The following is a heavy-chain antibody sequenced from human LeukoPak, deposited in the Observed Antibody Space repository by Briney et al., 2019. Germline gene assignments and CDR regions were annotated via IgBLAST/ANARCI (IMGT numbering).Heavy chain of an antibody. CDR1: GYRFTSYW. J-gene: IGHJ5*02. D-gene: IGHD2-8*01. Sequence: GESLKISCKGSGYRFTSYWIGWVRQMPGKGLEWMGIIYPGDSNTRDSPSFQGQVTISADKSISPAYLQWSSLKASDTAMYYCARSHYGTNPGWFDPWGQGTLVTVSS. CDR2: IYPGDSNT. V-gene: IGHV5-51*01. CDR3: ARSHYGTNPGWFDP.